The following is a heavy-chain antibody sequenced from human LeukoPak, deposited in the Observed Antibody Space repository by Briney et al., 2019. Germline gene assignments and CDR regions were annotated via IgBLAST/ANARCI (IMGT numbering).Heavy chain of an antibody. D-gene: IGHD4-17*01. CDR1: GGTFSSYA. CDR3: ARPYGDYGWDAFDI. V-gene: IGHV1-69*13. CDR2: IIPIFGTA. J-gene: IGHJ3*02. Sequence: ASVKVSCKASGGTFSSYAISWVRQAPGQGLEWMGGIIPIFGTANYAQKFQGRVTITADESTSTAYMELSSLRSEDTAVYHCARPYGDYGWDAFDIWGQGTMVTVSS.